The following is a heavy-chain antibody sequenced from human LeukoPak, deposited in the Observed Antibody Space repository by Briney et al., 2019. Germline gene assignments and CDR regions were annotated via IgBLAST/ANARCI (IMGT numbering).Heavy chain of an antibody. CDR2: ISAYNGNT. J-gene: IGHJ5*02. V-gene: IGHV1-18*01. Sequence: ASVKVSCKASGYTFTSYGISWVRQAPGQGLEWMGWISAYNGNTNYAQKLQGRVTMTTDTSTSTAYMELRSLRSDDTAVYYCARGGGIVVVVAATLAGWFDPWGQGTLVTVSS. CDR1: GYTFTSYG. D-gene: IGHD2-15*01. CDR3: ARGGGIVVVVAATLAGWFDP.